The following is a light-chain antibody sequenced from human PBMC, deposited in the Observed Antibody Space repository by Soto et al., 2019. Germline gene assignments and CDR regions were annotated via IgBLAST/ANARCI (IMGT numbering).Light chain of an antibody. CDR1: SSDVGGYNY. Sequence: QSALTQPASVSGSPGQSITISCTGTSSDVGGYNYVSWYQQYPGKAPKLMIYEVSNRPSGVSNRFSGSKSGNTASLTISGLQAEDEADYYCSSYRSSDTLGVFGTGTKLTVL. V-gene: IGLV2-14*01. CDR3: SSYRSSDTLGV. J-gene: IGLJ1*01. CDR2: EVS.